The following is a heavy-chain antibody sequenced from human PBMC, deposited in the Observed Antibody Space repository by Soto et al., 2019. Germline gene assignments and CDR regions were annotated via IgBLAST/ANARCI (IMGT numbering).Heavy chain of an antibody. V-gene: IGHV1-69*01. CDR2: IIPVFDTT. D-gene: IGHD5-12*01. CDR3: TRHRGYSSGYWGQDF. J-gene: IGHJ4*02. Sequence: QVQLVQSGAEVKKPGSSVKVSCKASGGAFGSYAINWVRQAPGQGLEWMGGIIPVFDTTNYARRFPGKVTVNAYESTSTVYLELPRLRSENTAMYYCTRHRGYSSGYWGQDFWGQGTLVTVSS. CDR1: GGAFGSYA.